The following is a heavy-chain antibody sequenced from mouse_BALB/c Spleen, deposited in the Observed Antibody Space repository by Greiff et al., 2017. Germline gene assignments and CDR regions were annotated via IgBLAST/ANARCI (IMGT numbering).Heavy chain of an antibody. D-gene: IGHD2-2*01. Sequence: EVQLQQSGAELVRPGALVKLSCKASGFNIKDYYMHWVKQRPEQGLEWIGWIDPENGNTIYDPKFQGKASITADTSSNTAYLQLSSLTSEDTAVYYGARALNYYGYEGFAYWGQGTLVTGAA. J-gene: IGHJ3*01. V-gene: IGHV14-1*02. CDR2: IDPENGNT. CDR1: GFNIKDYY. CDR3: ARALNYYGYEGFAY.